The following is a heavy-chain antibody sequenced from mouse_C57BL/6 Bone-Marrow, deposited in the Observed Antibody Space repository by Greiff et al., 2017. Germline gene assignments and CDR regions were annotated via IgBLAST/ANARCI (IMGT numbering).Heavy chain of an antibody. CDR2: IDPETGGT. CDR1: GYTFTDYE. D-gene: IGHD2-10*02. CDR3: TREGYGNFAWFAY. Sequence: QFQLQQSGAELVRPGASVTLSCKASGYTFTDYEMHWVKQTPVHGLEWIGAIDPETGGTAYNQKFKGKAILTADKSSSTAYMELRSLTSEDSAVYYCTREGYGNFAWFAYWGQGTLVTVSA. J-gene: IGHJ3*01. V-gene: IGHV1-15*01.